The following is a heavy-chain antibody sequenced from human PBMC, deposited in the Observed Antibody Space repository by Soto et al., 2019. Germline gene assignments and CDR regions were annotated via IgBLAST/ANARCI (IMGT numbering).Heavy chain of an antibody. CDR2: IIPIFGTA. Sequence: QVQLVQSGAEVKKPGSSVKVSCKASGGTFSSYAISWVRQAPGQGLEWMGGIIPIFGTANYAQKFQGRVTISADEIKGTAYMELSSLRSEEPAVYYCARLSDHQLLFLPIYYGMDVWGQGTTVTVSS. D-gene: IGHD2-2*01. CDR3: ARLSDHQLLFLPIYYGMDV. CDR1: GGTFSSYA. J-gene: IGHJ6*02. V-gene: IGHV1-69*12.